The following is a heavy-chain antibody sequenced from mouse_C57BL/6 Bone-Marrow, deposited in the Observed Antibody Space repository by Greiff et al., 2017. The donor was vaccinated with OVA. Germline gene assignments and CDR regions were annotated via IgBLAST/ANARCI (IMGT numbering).Heavy chain of an antibody. CDR2: IRNKANGYTT. Sequence: EVMLVESGGGLVQPGGSLSLSCAASGFTFTDYYMSWVRQPPGKALEWLGFIRNKANGYTTEYSASVKGRFTISRDNSQSILYLQMNALRAEDSATYYCARYAYDYFDYWGQGTTLTVSS. V-gene: IGHV7-3*01. CDR1: GFTFTDYY. CDR3: ARYAYDYFDY. D-gene: IGHD2-3*01. J-gene: IGHJ2*01.